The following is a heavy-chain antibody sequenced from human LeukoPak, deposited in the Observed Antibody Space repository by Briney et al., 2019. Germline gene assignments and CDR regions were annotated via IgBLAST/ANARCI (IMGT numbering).Heavy chain of an antibody. CDR1: GGSISSYY. V-gene: IGHV4-4*07. Sequence: SETLSLTCTVSGGSISSYYWSWIRQPAGKGLEWIGRIYTSGSANYNPSLKSRVTMSVDTSKNQFSLKLSSVTAADTAVYYCARTYYDFWSGYYIRWFDPWGQGTLVTVSS. CDR3: ARTYYDFWSGYYIRWFDP. D-gene: IGHD3-3*01. J-gene: IGHJ5*02. CDR2: IYTSGSA.